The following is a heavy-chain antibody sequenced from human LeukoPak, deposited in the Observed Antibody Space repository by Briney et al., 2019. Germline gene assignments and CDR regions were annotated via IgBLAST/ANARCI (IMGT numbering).Heavy chain of an antibody. CDR1: GFTFSDAW. D-gene: IGHD1-14*01. CDR2: IKRKTDGGTT. J-gene: IGHJ4*02. Sequence: PGGSLRLSCAASGFTFSDAWMNWVRQAPGKGLEWVGRIKRKTDGGTTDYAAPVKGRFTISRDDSKNTLYLQMNSLKTEDTAVYYCANLSSQKLNRDYWGQGTLVTVSS. CDR3: ANLSSQKLNRDY. V-gene: IGHV3-15*07.